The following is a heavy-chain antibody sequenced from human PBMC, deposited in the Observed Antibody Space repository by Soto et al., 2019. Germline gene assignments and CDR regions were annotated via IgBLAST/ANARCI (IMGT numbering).Heavy chain of an antibody. CDR3: ARRHGLDIDAYY. D-gene: IGHD3-10*01. Sequence: PSETLSLTCAVYGESFSGHIWTWIRQTPGKGLQWIGQINHSGSASYNPSLKSRVTTSVDTSKNQFSLKLSSVTAADTAVYFCARRHGLDIDAYYWGPGILVTVSS. CDR1: GESFSGHI. V-gene: IGHV4-34*01. CDR2: INHSGSA. J-gene: IGHJ4*02.